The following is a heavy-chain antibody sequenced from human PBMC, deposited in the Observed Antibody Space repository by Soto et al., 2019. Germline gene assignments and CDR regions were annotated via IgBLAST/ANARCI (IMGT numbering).Heavy chain of an antibody. CDR2: IWYDGSNK. Sequence: GRSLRLSCAASGFTFSSYGMHWVRQAPGKGLEWVAVIWYDGSNKYYADSVKGRFTISRDNSKNTLYLQMNSLRAEDTAVYYCARDYDSSGYPRYYFDYWGQGTLVTVS. CDR3: ARDYDSSGYPRYYFDY. J-gene: IGHJ4*02. V-gene: IGHV3-33*01. D-gene: IGHD3-22*01. CDR1: GFTFSSYG.